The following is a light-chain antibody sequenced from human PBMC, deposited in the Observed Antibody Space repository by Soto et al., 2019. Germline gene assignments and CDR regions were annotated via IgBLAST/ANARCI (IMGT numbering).Light chain of an antibody. CDR2: EVT. V-gene: IGLV2-23*02. Sequence: QSVLTQPASVSGSPGQSITISCTGTTSDVGSYNLVSWYQHHPGKAPKLMIYEVTKRPSGFSDCFSGSKSGNTASLTIFGFQAEDEAIYYCCSYAGSATGYVFGIGTKVTVL. J-gene: IGLJ1*01. CDR3: CSYAGSATGYV. CDR1: TSDVGSYNL.